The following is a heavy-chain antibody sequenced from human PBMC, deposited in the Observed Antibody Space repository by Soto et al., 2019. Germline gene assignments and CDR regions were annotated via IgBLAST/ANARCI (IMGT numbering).Heavy chain of an antibody. CDR2: ISYDGNNI. CDR3: ARRDSYGGPNNCGMDV. V-gene: IGHV3-30-3*01. CDR1: GFTSSIHA. J-gene: IGHJ6*02. Sequence: QVPLVESGGGVVQPGRSLRLSCAASGFTSSIHAMHWVRQAPGKGLEWVAVISYDGNNIVYADSVKGRFTISRDNSENTLSLQMNRLREEDTGVYYCARRDSYGGPNNCGMDVWGQGTTVTV. D-gene: IGHD5-18*01.